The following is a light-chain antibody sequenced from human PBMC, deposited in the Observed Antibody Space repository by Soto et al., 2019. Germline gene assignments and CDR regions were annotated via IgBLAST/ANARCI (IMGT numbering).Light chain of an antibody. Sequence: EIVMTPSPATLSVSPGERVTLSCRSSQSVFSSLACYQQKPGQAPRLLIYGAATRAPGIPARLCGSGSGTEFTLTISSLQSEDVAVYYCQRYHSWQALGRGTKVDIK. V-gene: IGKV3-15*01. J-gene: IGKJ1*01. CDR2: GAA. CDR3: QRYHSWQA. CDR1: QSVFSS.